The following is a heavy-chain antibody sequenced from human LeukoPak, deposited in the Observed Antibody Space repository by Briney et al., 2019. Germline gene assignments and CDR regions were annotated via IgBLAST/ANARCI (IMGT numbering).Heavy chain of an antibody. CDR1: GFTFDDYA. CDR2: ISWNSGSI. D-gene: IGHD6-13*01. CDR3: AKAGYSSSWYFPFDP. J-gene: IGHJ5*02. V-gene: IGHV3-9*01. Sequence: SLRLSCAASGFTFDDYAMHWVWQAPGKGLEWVSGISWNSGSIGYADSVKGRFTISRDNAKNSLYLQMNSLRAEDTALYYCAKAGYSSSWYFPFDPWGQGTLVTVSS.